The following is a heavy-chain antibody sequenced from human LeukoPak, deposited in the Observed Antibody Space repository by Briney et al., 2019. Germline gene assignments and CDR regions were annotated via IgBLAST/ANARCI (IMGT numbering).Heavy chain of an antibody. D-gene: IGHD2-8*02. V-gene: IGHV3-23*01. J-gene: IGHJ4*02. CDR1: GFTFSTFA. CDR3: ATYRQVLLPFES. CDR2: IFPSGREI. Sequence: TGGSLRLSCEASGFTFSTFAMIWVRQPPGKGLELVSSIFPSGREIHYADSVRRRFTISRDNSKSTLSLQMNSLRAEDTALYYCATYRQVLLPFESWGQGTLVTVSS.